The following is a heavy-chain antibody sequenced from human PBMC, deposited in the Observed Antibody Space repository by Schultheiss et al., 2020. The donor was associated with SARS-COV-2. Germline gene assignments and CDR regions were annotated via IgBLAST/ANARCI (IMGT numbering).Heavy chain of an antibody. Sequence: SETLSLTCTVSGGSISSGGYYWSWIRQPPGKGLEWIGYIYYSGSTNYNPSLKSRVTISVDTSKNQFSLKLSSVTAADTAVYYCARRGQWLADWYFDLWGRGTLVTVSS. CDR1: GGSISSGGYY. CDR3: ARRGQWLADWYFDL. CDR2: IYYSGST. D-gene: IGHD6-19*01. V-gene: IGHV4-61*08. J-gene: IGHJ2*01.